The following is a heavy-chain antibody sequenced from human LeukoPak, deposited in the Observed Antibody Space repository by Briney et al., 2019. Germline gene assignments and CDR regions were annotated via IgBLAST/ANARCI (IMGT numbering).Heavy chain of an antibody. D-gene: IGHD3-10*01. J-gene: IGHJ5*02. CDR1: GGSISSGSYY. Sequence: SQTLSLTCTVSGGSISSGSYYCSWIRQPAGKGLEWIGRIYTSGSTNYNPSLKSRVTISVDTSKNQFSLKLSSVTAADTAVYYCARELLWFGEPYGWFDPWGQGTLVTVSS. CDR3: ARELLWFGEPYGWFDP. CDR2: IYTSGST. V-gene: IGHV4-61*02.